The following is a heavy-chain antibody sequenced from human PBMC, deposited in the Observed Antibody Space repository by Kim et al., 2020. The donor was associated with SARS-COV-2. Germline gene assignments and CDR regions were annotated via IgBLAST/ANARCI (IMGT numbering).Heavy chain of an antibody. CDR3: ARGAVVTTWLYYYGMDV. J-gene: IGHJ6*02. V-gene: IGHV3-30*07. D-gene: IGHD2-15*01. Sequence: VKGRFTISRDNSKNTLYLQRNSLRAEDTAVYYCARGAVVTTWLYYYGMDVWGQGTTVTVSS.